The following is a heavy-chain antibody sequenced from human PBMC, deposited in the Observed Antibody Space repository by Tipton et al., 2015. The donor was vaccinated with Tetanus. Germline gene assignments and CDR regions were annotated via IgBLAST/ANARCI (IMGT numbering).Heavy chain of an antibody. D-gene: IGHD5-12*01. CDR1: GYTFTSYG. Sequence: QLVQSGPEVKKPGASVKVSCKASGYTFTSYGISWVRQAPGQGLEWMGWINPYNGNTNYAQKLQGRVTMTTDTSTSTAHMELRSLRSDDTAVYYCARSRVVATISPFDYWGQGTLVTVSS. J-gene: IGHJ4*02. CDR3: ARSRVVATISPFDY. CDR2: INPYNGNT. V-gene: IGHV1-18*01.